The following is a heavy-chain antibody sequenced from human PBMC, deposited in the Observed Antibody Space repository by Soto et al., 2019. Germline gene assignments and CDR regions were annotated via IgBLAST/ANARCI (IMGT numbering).Heavy chain of an antibody. Sequence: QVQLVQSGAEVKKPGSSVKVSCKASGGTFSSYAISWVRQAPGQGPEWMGGIIPIFGTANYAQKFQGRVTITADESTSTAYMELSSLRSEDTAVYYCAMLGVPGSSPYYYGSGSGNWFDPWGQGTLVTVSS. J-gene: IGHJ5*02. D-gene: IGHD3-10*01. CDR3: AMLGVPGSSPYYYGSGSGNWFDP. CDR2: IIPIFGTA. V-gene: IGHV1-69*01. CDR1: GGTFSSYA.